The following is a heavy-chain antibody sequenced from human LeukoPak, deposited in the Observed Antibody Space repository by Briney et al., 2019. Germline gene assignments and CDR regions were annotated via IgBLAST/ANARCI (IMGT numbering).Heavy chain of an antibody. CDR1: GGSISSYY. V-gene: IGHV4-59*08. D-gene: IGHD6-13*01. CDR2: IYYSGST. CDR3: AKVAAAEGRYFDY. Sequence: SETLSLTCTVSGGSISSYYWSWIRQPPGKGLEWIGYIYYSGSTNYNPSLKSRVTISVDTSKNQFSLKLSSLTAAGTAVYYCAKVAAAEGRYFDYWGQGTLVTVSS. J-gene: IGHJ4*02.